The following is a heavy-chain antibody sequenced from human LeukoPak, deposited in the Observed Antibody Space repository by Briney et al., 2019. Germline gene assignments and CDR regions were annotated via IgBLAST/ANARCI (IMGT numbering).Heavy chain of an antibody. CDR3: ARDRAHCSSTSCTLRGYYYGMDV. V-gene: IGHV3-23*01. Sequence: GGSLRLSCAASGFTFSSYAMSWVRQAPGKGLEWVSAISGSGGSTYYADSVKGRFTISRDNSKNTLYLQMNSLRAEDTAVYYCARDRAHCSSTSCTLRGYYYGMDVWGQGTTVTVSS. J-gene: IGHJ6*02. CDR1: GFTFSSYA. CDR2: ISGSGGST. D-gene: IGHD2-2*01.